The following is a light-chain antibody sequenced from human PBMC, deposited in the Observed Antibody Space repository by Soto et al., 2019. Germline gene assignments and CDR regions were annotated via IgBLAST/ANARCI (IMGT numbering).Light chain of an antibody. V-gene: IGKV3-15*01. Sequence: EIVMTQSPATLSVSPGERATLSCRASQSVSSNLAWYQQKPGQAPRLLIYGASTRATGIPARFSGSGSGTEFTLTISSLQSEDVAVYYCQQYNYWPSFGPGTKVDIK. CDR2: GAS. J-gene: IGKJ3*01. CDR1: QSVSSN. CDR3: QQYNYWPS.